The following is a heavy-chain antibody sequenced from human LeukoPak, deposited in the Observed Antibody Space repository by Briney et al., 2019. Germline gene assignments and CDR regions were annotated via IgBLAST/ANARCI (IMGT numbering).Heavy chain of an antibody. CDR1: GGSFNSGGYY. D-gene: IGHD4-17*01. CDR3: ARSSDYGDYD. CDR2: IYYSGRT. J-gene: IGHJ4*02. Sequence: SETLSLTCTVSGGSFNSGGYYWTWLRQHPGKGLEWLGYIYYSGRTYYNPSLKSRITISLDTSKNQFSLNLTSVSAADTAFYFCARSSDYGDYDWGQGTLITVSS. V-gene: IGHV4-31*03.